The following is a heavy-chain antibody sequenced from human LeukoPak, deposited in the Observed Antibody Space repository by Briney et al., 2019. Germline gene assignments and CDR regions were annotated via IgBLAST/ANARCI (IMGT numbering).Heavy chain of an antibody. Sequence: SQTLSLTCTVSGGSISSGSYYWSWIQQPAGKGLEWIGRIYTSGSTNYNPSLKSRVTISVDTSKNQFSLKLSSVTAADTAVYYCARDSYGSDYWGQGTLVTVSS. D-gene: IGHD5-18*01. CDR2: IYTSGST. CDR3: ARDSYGSDY. V-gene: IGHV4-61*02. J-gene: IGHJ4*02. CDR1: GGSISSGSYY.